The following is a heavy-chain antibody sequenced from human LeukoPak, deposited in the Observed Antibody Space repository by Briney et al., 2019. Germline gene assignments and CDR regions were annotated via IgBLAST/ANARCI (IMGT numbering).Heavy chain of an antibody. CDR3: AKGYSYGYDY. V-gene: IGHV3-33*06. CDR1: GFTFSSYG. CDR2: IWYDGSNK. Sequence: GGSLRLSCAASGFTFSSYGMHWVRQAPGKWLEWVAVIWYDGSNKYYADSVKGRFTISRDNSKNTLYLQMNSLRAEDTAVYYCAKGYSYGYDYWGQGTLVTVSS. J-gene: IGHJ4*02. D-gene: IGHD5-18*01.